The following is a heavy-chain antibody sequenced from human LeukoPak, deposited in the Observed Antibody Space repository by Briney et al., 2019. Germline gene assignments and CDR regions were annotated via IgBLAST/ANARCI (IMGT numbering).Heavy chain of an antibody. Sequence: PGGSLRLSCAASGFTVSSNYMSWVRQAPGKGLEWVSVIYSGGSTYYADSVKGRFTISRDNSKNTLYLQMNSLRAEDTAVYYCARDREVDYGDYVAHWGQGTLVTVSS. V-gene: IGHV3-53*01. CDR1: GFTVSSNY. D-gene: IGHD4-17*01. CDR2: IYSGGST. CDR3: ARDREVDYGDYVAH. J-gene: IGHJ5*02.